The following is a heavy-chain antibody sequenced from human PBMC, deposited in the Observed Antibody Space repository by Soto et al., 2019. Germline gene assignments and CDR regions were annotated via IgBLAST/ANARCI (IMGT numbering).Heavy chain of an antibody. CDR2: ISYDGRNK. Sequence: GGSLRLSCAASGFTFSSYAMHWVRQAPGKGLEWVAVISYDGRNKYYADSVKGRFTISRDNSKNTLYLQMNSLRAEDTAVYYCAKALGSYSFYYYGMDLWGQGTTVTVSS. CDR3: AKALGSYSFYYYGMDL. CDR1: GFTFSSYA. J-gene: IGHJ6*02. D-gene: IGHD1-26*01. V-gene: IGHV3-30-3*01.